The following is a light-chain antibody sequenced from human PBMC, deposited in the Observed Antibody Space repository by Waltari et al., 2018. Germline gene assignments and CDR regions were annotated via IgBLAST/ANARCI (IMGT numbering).Light chain of an antibody. V-gene: IGKV3-11*01. CDR2: GAS. CDR1: QSVGSN. CDR3: QQHTDWPLT. Sequence: EIVLTQSPATLSLSPGERATLSCRASQSVGSNLAWYQQKPGLTPRLVIYGASNRATGIPDRFSASGSETDFTLTISSLEPDDFAVYDCQQHTDWPLTFGGGTKVEI. J-gene: IGKJ4*01.